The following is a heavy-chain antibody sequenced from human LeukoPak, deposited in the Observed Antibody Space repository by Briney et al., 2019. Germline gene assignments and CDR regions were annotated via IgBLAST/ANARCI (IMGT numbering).Heavy chain of an antibody. Sequence: GESLKISCKGSGYSFTTFWIGWVRQMPGKGLEWMGIIYPGDSDTRYSPSFQGQVTISADKSISTAYLQWSSLKASDTAMYYCAREPGDLLGVVINYYYGMDVWGQGTTVTVSS. J-gene: IGHJ6*02. D-gene: IGHD3-3*01. CDR3: AREPGDLLGVVINYYYGMDV. CDR1: GYSFTTFW. V-gene: IGHV5-51*01. CDR2: IYPGDSDT.